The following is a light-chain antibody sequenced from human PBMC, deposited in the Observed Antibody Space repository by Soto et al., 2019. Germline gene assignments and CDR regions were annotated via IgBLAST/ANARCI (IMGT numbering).Light chain of an antibody. J-gene: IGKJ1*01. CDR2: DAS. CDR3: QQYYTYST. V-gene: IGKV1-5*01. Sequence: DIQMTQSPSTLYSSLGDTVTVTCRASQSVSGWLAWYQQKPGEAPKLLIYDASALPRGVPSRFSGSGSGTEFTLTISSMKPDDFATYYCQQYYTYSTFGQGTKVDIK. CDR1: QSVSGW.